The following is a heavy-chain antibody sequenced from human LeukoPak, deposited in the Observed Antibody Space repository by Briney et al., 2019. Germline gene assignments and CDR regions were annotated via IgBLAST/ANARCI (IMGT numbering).Heavy chain of an antibody. CDR3: ARGELSSYYYYYYYYMDV. CDR2: IYTSGST. Sequence: PSETLSLTCTVSGGSISSYYWSWIRQPAGKGLEWSGRIYTSGSTNYNPSLKSRVTMSVDTSKNQFSLKLSSVTAADTAVYYCARGELSSYYYYYYYYMDVWGKGTTVTVSS. D-gene: IGHD1-7*01. J-gene: IGHJ6*03. V-gene: IGHV4-4*07. CDR1: GGSISSYY.